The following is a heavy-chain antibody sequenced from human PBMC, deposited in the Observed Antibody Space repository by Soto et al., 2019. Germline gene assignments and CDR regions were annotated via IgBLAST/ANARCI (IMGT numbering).Heavy chain of an antibody. CDR2: ISSSSSYI. D-gene: IGHD5-18*01. J-gene: IGHJ4*02. CDR1: GFTFSSYS. CDR3: ARDLRQLWSPFDY. Sequence: PGGSLRLSCAASGFTFSSYSMNWVRQAPGKGLEWVSSISSSSSYIYYADSVKSRFTISRDNAKNSLYLQMNSLRAEDTAVYYCARDLRQLWSPFDYWGQGTLVTVSS. V-gene: IGHV3-21*01.